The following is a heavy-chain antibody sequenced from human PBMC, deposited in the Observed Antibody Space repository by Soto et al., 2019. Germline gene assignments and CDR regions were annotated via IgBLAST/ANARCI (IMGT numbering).Heavy chain of an antibody. CDR3: ARGGGVYYFDY. Sequence: PSETLSLTCIVSGDSISSTYWNWIRQPPGKGLEWIGYISYSGSTNYNPSLKSRVTISVDTSKSQFSLKLSSVTAADTAVYYCARGGGVYYFDYWGQGTLVTVSS. CDR2: ISYSGST. CDR1: GDSISSTY. J-gene: IGHJ4*02. V-gene: IGHV4-59*01. D-gene: IGHD2-8*02.